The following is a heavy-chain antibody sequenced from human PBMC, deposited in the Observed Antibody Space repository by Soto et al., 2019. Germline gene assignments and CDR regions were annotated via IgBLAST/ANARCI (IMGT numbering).Heavy chain of an antibody. D-gene: IGHD2-15*01. CDR3: VRSGTSSGRFSDY. CDR2: IYPSDSDI. CDR1: GYTFTSDW. Sequence: PGESLKISCKGSGYTFTSDWIGWVRQMPGEGLEWMGVIYPSDSDIRYSPSFQGKVTISADKSITTAYLQWSSLKAADTAMYYCVRSGTSSGRFSDYWGQGTLVTVSS. V-gene: IGHV5-51*01. J-gene: IGHJ4*02.